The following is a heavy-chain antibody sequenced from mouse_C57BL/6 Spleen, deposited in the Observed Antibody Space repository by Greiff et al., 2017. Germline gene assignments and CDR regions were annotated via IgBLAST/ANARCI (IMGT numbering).Heavy chain of an antibody. Sequence: DVKLQESGGDLVKPGGSLKLSCAASGFTFSSYGMSWVRQTPDKRLEWVATISSGGSYTYYPDSVKGRFTISRDNAKNTLYLQMSSLKSEDTAMYYCASPITTVVGDYAMDYWGQGTSVTVSS. V-gene: IGHV5-6*02. CDR3: ASPITTVVGDYAMDY. J-gene: IGHJ4*01. CDR1: GFTFSSYG. CDR2: ISSGGSYT. D-gene: IGHD1-1*01.